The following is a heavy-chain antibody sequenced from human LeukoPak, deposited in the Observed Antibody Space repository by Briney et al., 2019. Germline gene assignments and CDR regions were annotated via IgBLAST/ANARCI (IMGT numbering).Heavy chain of an antibody. J-gene: IGHJ2*01. D-gene: IGHD5-18*01. CDR1: GFTFDDYA. V-gene: IGHV3-9*03. CDR3: AKGSSYSFGYWYFDL. Sequence: GGSLRLSCAAAGFTFDDYAMHWVRQAPGKGLEWVSGISWNSGSVGYADSVKGRFAISRDNAKNSLYLQMNSLSAEDMALYFCAKGSSYSFGYWYFDLWGRGTLVTVSS. CDR2: ISWNSGSV.